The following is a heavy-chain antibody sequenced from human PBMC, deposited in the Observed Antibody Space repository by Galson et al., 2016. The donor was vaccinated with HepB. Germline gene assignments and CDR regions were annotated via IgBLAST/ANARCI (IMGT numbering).Heavy chain of an antibody. Sequence: SVKVSCKASGYTFTSYEINWVRQATGQGLEWMGWMNPKSGDAGYAEKFQGRVTMASNTSISTAYMELSSLRSEDSAVYYCARGRRVIFEVVFHNHGLDVWGQGTTVTVSS. CDR1: GYTFTSYE. CDR3: ARGRRVIFEVVFHNHGLDV. CDR2: MNPKSGDA. J-gene: IGHJ6*02. D-gene: IGHD3-3*01. V-gene: IGHV1-8*01.